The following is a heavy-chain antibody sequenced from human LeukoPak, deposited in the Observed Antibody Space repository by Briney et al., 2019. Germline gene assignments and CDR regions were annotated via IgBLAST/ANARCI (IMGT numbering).Heavy chain of an antibody. V-gene: IGHV1-18*01. J-gene: IGHJ4*02. CDR1: GYTFTSYG. D-gene: IGHD6-19*01. CDR3: ARDYLAVVGRDPPTDY. CDR2: ISVYNGNT. Sequence: KPGASVKVSCKASGYTFTSYGISWVRQAPGQGLEWMGWISVYNGNTNYAQKLQGRVTMTTGTSTSTAYMELRSLRSDDTAVYYCARDYLAVVGRDPPTDYWGQGTLVTVSS.